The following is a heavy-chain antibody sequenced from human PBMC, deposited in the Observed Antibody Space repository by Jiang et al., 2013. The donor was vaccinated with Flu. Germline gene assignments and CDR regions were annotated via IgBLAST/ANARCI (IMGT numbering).Heavy chain of an antibody. Sequence: GAEVKKPGSSVKVSCKASGGTFSSYAISWVRQAPGQGLEWMGGIIPIFGTANYAQKFQGRVTITADESTSTAYMELSSLRSEDTAVYYCARDSYDILTGYYNVDYYYGMDVWGQGTTVTV. CDR3: ARDSYDILTGYYNVDYYYGMDV. V-gene: IGHV1-69*01. J-gene: IGHJ6*02. CDR2: IIPIFGTA. CDR1: GGTFSSYA. D-gene: IGHD3-9*01.